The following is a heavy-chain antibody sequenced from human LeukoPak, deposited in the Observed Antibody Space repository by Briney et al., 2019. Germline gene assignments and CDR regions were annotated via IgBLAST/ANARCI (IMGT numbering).Heavy chain of an antibody. J-gene: IGHJ4*02. CDR1: GFIFRNYA. V-gene: IGHV3-21*01. Sequence: GGSLRLSCVASGFIFRNYAMNWVRQAPGKGLEWVSGIVGSGGGTHYSDSVKGRFTISRDNAKNSLYLQMNSLRAEDTAVYYCARNHWNDGGDYWGQGTLVTVSS. CDR2: IVGSGGGT. D-gene: IGHD1-1*01. CDR3: ARNHWNDGGDY.